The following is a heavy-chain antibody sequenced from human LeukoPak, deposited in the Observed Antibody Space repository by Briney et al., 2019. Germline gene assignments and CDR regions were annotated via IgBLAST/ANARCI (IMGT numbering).Heavy chain of an antibody. Sequence: SETLSLTCAVYGGSFSGYYWSWIRQPPGKGLEWIGEINHSGSTNYNPSLKSRVTISVDTSKNQFSLKLTSVTAADTAIYYCARGPITMIRGVNFDYWGQGTLVTISS. CDR1: GGSFSGYY. D-gene: IGHD3-10*01. CDR2: INHSGST. V-gene: IGHV4-34*01. J-gene: IGHJ4*02. CDR3: ARGPITMIRGVNFDY.